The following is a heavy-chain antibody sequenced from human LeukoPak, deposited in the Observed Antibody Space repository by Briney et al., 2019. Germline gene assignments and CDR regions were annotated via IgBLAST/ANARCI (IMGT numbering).Heavy chain of an antibody. J-gene: IGHJ2*01. CDR1: GYTFTVYY. CDR2: INLKTGGT. D-gene: IGHD3-22*01. Sequence: ASVTVSCTASGYTFTVYYLHWVRQAPGQGLEWMGWINLKTGGTHDAQRFQGRVIMTRDTSINTAYMEVTRLRFDDTAVYYCARGDDISGSIWYFDLWGRGTLVTVSS. V-gene: IGHV1-2*02. CDR3: ARGDDISGSIWYFDL.